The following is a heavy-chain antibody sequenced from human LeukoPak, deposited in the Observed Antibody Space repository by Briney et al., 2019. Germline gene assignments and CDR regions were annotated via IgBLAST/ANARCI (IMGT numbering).Heavy chain of an antibody. CDR3: ARVSRYYYDSSAER. V-gene: IGHV1-8*01. Sequence: ASVKVSCKASGYTFTSYDINWVRQATGQGLEWMGWMNPNSGNTGYAQKFQGRVTMTRNTSIGTAYMELSSLRSENTAMYYCARVSRYYYDSSAERWGQGTLVTVSS. CDR2: MNPNSGNT. CDR1: GYTFTSYD. D-gene: IGHD3-22*01. J-gene: IGHJ4*02.